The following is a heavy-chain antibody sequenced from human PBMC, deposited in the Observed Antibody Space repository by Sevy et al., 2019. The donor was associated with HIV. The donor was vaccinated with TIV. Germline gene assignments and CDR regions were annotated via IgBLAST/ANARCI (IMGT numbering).Heavy chain of an antibody. CDR3: ARDFLFGVVILYYYYYGMDV. CDR1: GFTFSSYA. J-gene: IGHJ6*02. CDR2: ISYDGSNK. D-gene: IGHD3-3*01. Sequence: GGSLRLSCAASGFTFSSYAMHWVRQAPGKGLEWVAVISYDGSNKYHADSVKGRFTISRDNSKNTLYLQMNSLRAEDTAVYYCARDFLFGVVILYYYYYGMDVWGQGTTVTVSS. V-gene: IGHV3-30*04.